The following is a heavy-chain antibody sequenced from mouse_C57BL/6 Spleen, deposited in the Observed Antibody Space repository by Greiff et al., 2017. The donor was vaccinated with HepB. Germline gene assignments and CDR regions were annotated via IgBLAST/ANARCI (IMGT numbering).Heavy chain of an antibody. D-gene: IGHD2-4*01. J-gene: IGHJ3*01. CDR3: ARYDYGGAWFAY. CDR1: GYTFTSYW. V-gene: IGHV1-55*01. CDR2: IYPGSGST. Sequence: QVHVKQPGAELVKPGASVKMSCKASGYTFTSYWITWVKQRPGQGLEWIGDIYPGSGSTNYNEKFKSKATLTVDTSSSTAYMQLSSLTSEDSAVYYCARYDYGGAWFAYWGQGTLVTVSA.